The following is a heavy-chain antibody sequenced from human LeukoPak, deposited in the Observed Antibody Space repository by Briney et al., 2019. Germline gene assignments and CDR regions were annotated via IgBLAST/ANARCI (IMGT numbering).Heavy chain of an antibody. CDR3: ASSVVPTAYKTDGGFDI. V-gene: IGHV3-11*01. CDR1: GFTFSDYY. J-gene: IGHJ3*02. CDR2: IISSGSTI. D-gene: IGHD2-2*01. Sequence: GGSLRLSCAASGFTFSDYYMSWIRQAPGKGLEWVSYIISSGSTIYYADAVKGRVTIATDNAKNSLYLQMNSLAAEDTAVYYCASSVVPTAYKTDGGFDIWGQGTMVTVSS.